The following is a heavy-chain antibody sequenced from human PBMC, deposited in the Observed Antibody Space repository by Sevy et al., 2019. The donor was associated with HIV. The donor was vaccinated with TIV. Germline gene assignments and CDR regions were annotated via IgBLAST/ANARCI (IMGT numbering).Heavy chain of an antibody. V-gene: IGHV3-30*02. J-gene: IGHJ6*03. D-gene: IGHD3-10*01. CDR1: GFTFSSYG. CDR2: IRYDGSNK. CDR3: AKAGGQCGASYGSSRPDYDYMDV. Sequence: GGSLRLSCAASGFTFSSYGMHWVRQAPGKGLEWVAFIRYDGSNKYYADSLKGRFTISRVNSKNMTYLQMNSLSAEDMAVYYCAKAGGQCGASYGSSRPDYDYMDVWGKGTTVTVSS.